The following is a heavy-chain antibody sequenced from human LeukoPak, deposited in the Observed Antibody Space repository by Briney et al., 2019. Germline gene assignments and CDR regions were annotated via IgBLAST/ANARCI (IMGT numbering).Heavy chain of an antibody. D-gene: IGHD1-26*01. CDR2: IHYSGTT. Sequence: SETLSLTCTVSGGSFNSHYWIWIRQPPGKGLEYVGYIHYSGTTNYNPSLKSRVTISVDTSKNQFSLKLSSVTAADTAVYYCARVNWLGATSLFDYWGQGTLVTVSS. CDR3: ARVNWLGATSLFDY. CDR1: GGSFNSHY. V-gene: IGHV4-59*11. J-gene: IGHJ4*02.